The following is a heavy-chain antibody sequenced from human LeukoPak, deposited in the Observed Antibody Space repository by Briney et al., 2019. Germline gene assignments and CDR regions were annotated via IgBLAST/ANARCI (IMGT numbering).Heavy chain of an antibody. D-gene: IGHD1-26*01. J-gene: IGHJ4*02. CDR3: ASTYSGSYYGVDY. CDR2: IYPGDSDT. V-gene: IGHV5-51*01. CDR1: GYSFTSYW. Sequence: GGSLKISCKGSGYSFTSYWIGWVRQMPGKGLEWMGIIYPGDSDTRYSPSFQGQVTISADKSISTAYLQWSSLKASDTAMYYCASTYSGSYYGVDYWGQGTLVTVSS.